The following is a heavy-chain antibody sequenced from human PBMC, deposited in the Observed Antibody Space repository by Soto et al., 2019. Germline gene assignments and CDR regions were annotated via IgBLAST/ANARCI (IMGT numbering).Heavy chain of an antibody. V-gene: IGHV4-39*01. J-gene: IGHJ5*02. D-gene: IGHD3-3*01. CDR2: IYYSGST. Sequence: QLQLQESGPGLVKPSETLSLTCTVSGGSISSSSYYWGWIRQPPGKGLEWIGSIYYSGSTYYNPSLKSRVTISVDTSKNQLSLKLSSVTAADTAVYYCARRLGREWFWSAHNWFDPWGQGTLVTVSS. CDR1: GGSISSSSYY. CDR3: ARRLGREWFWSAHNWFDP.